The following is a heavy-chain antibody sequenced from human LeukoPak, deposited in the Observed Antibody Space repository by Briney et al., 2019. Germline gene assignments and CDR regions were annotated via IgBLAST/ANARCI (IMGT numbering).Heavy chain of an antibody. Sequence: PGGSLRLSCAASGFTFSSYGMHWVRQAPGKGLEWVAVISYDGSNKYYADSVKGRFTISRDNSKNTLYLQMNSLRAEDTAVYYCAKADSNPWWYYYYYGMDVWGQGTTVTVSS. D-gene: IGHD3-22*01. J-gene: IGHJ6*02. CDR3: AKADSNPWWYYYYYGMDV. CDR1: GFTFSSYG. V-gene: IGHV3-30*18. CDR2: ISYDGSNK.